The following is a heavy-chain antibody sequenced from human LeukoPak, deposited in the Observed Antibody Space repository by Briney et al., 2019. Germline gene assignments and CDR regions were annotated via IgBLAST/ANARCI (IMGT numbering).Heavy chain of an antibody. CDR3: ARGDTDYDILTGHYTKGRFDP. CDR1: GGSISSGGYY. J-gene: IGHJ5*02. D-gene: IGHD3-9*01. CDR2: IYYSGST. Sequence: PSETLSLTCTVSGGSISSGGYYWSWIRQHPGKGLEWIGYIYYSGSTYYNPSLKSRVTISVDTSKNQFSLKLSSVTAADTAVYYCARGDTDYDILTGHYTKGRFDPWGQGTLVTVSS. V-gene: IGHV4-31*03.